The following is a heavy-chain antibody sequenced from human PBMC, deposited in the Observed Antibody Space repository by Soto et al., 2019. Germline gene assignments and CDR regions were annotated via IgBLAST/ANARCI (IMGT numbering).Heavy chain of an antibody. D-gene: IGHD3-3*01. V-gene: IGHV1-18*01. Sequence: QVQLVQSGAEVKKPGASLRVSCKASGYTFTSYGITWVRQAPGQGLEWVGWISPYDGDTHQGQTLQGRVTMTTDRYTNTAYMDLRSLRSDDTAVYYCARCKDFWSGYSRGGMDVWGQGTTVTVSS. CDR3: ARCKDFWSGYSRGGMDV. CDR1: GYTFTSYG. CDR2: ISPYDGDT. J-gene: IGHJ6*02.